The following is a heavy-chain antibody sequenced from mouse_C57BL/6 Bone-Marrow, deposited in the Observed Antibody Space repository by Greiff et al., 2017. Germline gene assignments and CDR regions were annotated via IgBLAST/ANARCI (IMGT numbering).Heavy chain of an antibody. CDR2: IYPGDGDT. Sequence: VKLMESGAELVKPGASVKISCKASGYAFRSYWMNWVKQRPGKGLEWIGQIYPGDGDTNYNGKFKGKATLTADKSSSTAYMQLRSLTSEDSAVYFCARGDGSSYDYFDYWGQGTTLTVSS. CDR1: GYAFRSYW. V-gene: IGHV1-80*01. J-gene: IGHJ2*01. D-gene: IGHD1-1*01. CDR3: ARGDGSSYDYFDY.